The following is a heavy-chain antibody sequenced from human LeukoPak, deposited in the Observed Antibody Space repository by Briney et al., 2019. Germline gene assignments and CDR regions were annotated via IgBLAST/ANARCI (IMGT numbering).Heavy chain of an antibody. V-gene: IGHV3-48*02. J-gene: IGHJ4*02. CDR1: GFTFSSYS. Sequence: GGSLRLSCAASGFTFSSYSMNWVRQAPGKGLEWVSYITSSSSSIYYADSVKGRFTISRDNAKNSLYLQMNSLRDEDTAVYYCARGALGGFDYWGQGTLVTVSS. CDR2: ITSSSSSI. CDR3: ARGALGGFDY. D-gene: IGHD3-10*01.